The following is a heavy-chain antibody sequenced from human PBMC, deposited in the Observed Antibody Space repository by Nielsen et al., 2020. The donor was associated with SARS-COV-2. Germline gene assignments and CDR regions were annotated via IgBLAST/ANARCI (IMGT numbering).Heavy chain of an antibody. J-gene: IGHJ3*02. CDR1: GGSISSSNW. D-gene: IGHD6-13*01. V-gene: IGHV4-4*02. CDR3: ARSLSGSSWYEEGDDAFDI. Sequence: SETLSLTCAVSGGSISSSNWWSWVRQPPGKGLEWIGEIYHSGSTNYNPSLKSRVTISVDKSKNQFSLKLSSVTAADTAVYYCARSLSGSSWYEEGDDAFDIWGQGTMVTVSS. CDR2: IYHSGST.